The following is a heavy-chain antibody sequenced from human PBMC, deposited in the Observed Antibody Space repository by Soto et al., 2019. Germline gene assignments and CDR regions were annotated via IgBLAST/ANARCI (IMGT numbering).Heavy chain of an antibody. J-gene: IGHJ3*02. CDR2: ISGSGGTT. CDR3: ARDRGRFAELSFGAFDI. Sequence: EVQLLESGGGLVQPGRSLTLSCTASGFAFNSYALNWVRQAPGKGLVWVSSISGSGGTTYYADSVKGRFTISRDNSKNTMFLEMNSLRAEVTAVYYCARDRGRFAELSFGAFDIWGQGTMVPVSS. V-gene: IGHV3-23*01. CDR1: GFAFNSYA. D-gene: IGHD3-10*01.